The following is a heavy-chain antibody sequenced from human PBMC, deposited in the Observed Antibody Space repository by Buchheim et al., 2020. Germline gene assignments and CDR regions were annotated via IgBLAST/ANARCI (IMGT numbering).Heavy chain of an antibody. D-gene: IGHD5-12*01. Sequence: QVQLQESGPKLVKPSETLSLTCTVSGGSVSSGSYYWSWIRQPPGKGLEYIGYIYYSRSTNYNHSLKSRVTISVDTPKTQFSLKLRSVTAADTAVYYCARIVPVARKTSNLFYFDYWGQGT. CDR2: IYYSRST. CDR1: GGSVSSGSYY. V-gene: IGHV4-61*01. J-gene: IGHJ4*02. CDR3: ARIVPVARKTSNLFYFDY.